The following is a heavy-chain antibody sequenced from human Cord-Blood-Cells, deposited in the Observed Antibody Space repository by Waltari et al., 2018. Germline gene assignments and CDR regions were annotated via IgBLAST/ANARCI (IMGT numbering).Heavy chain of an antibody. J-gene: IGHJ1*01. CDR3: ASITHYYDSSGYYEYFQH. CDR1: GGSFSGYY. Sequence: QVQLQQWGAGLLKPSETLSLTCAVYGGSFSGYYWSWIRQPPGKGLEWIGEINHSGSTNYNPSLKIRVTISVDTSKNQFSLKLSSVTAADTVVYYCASITHYYDSSGYYEYFQHWGQGTLVTVSS. CDR2: INHSGST. D-gene: IGHD3-22*01. V-gene: IGHV4-34*01.